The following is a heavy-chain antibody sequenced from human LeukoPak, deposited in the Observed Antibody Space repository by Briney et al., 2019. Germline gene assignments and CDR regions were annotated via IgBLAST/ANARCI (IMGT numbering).Heavy chain of an antibody. V-gene: IGHV4-59*01. J-gene: IGHJ5*02. D-gene: IGHD6-19*01. CDR3: ARSSGWTNWFDP. CDR1: GGSISSYY. Sequence: PSETLSLTCTVSGGSISSYYWSWIRQPPGKGLGWIGYIYYSGSTNYNPSLKSRVAISVDTSKNQFSLKLSSVTAADTAVYYCARSSGWTNWFDPWGQGTPVTVSS. CDR2: IYYSGST.